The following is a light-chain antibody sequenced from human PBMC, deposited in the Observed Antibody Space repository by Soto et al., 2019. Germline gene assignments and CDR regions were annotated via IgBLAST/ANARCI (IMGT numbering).Light chain of an antibody. CDR1: QDINSY. CDR2: DAF. J-gene: IGKJ5*01. CDR3: QQYETFPVT. Sequence: DIQMTQSPSSLSASVGDRVTITCQASQDINSYLSWYQQRPGKAPKXLIYDAFTLETGVPSRFRGSGSGTDFIFTISSLKPEDCETYECQQYETFPVTFGQGTRLENK. V-gene: IGKV1-33*01.